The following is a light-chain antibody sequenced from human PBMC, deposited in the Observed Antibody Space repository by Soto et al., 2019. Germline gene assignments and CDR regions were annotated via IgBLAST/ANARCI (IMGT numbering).Light chain of an antibody. Sequence: DIQMTQSPSSLFASVGDTVTITCQASQDISNYLNWYQQKPGKAPKLLIYAASILETGVPSRFSGSGSGTDFTFTISSLQPEDIATYYCQHYDNLLFTFGPGTKVDFK. V-gene: IGKV1-33*01. CDR2: AAS. J-gene: IGKJ3*01. CDR3: QHYDNLLFT. CDR1: QDISNY.